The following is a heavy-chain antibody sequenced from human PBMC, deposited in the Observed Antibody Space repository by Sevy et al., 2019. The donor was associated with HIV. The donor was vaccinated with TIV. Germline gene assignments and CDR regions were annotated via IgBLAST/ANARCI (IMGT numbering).Heavy chain of an antibody. CDR3: ARGRVIFDY. Sequence: ASVKVSCKASGYTFSDYYMHWLRQAPGQGLEWMGYINPNSGVTNYAREFRGRVTVTADTSLSTVYMELRSLRYDDTALYYCARGRVIFDYWGQGTLVTVSS. V-gene: IGHV1-2*02. CDR2: INPNSGVT. J-gene: IGHJ4*02. CDR1: GYTFSDYY.